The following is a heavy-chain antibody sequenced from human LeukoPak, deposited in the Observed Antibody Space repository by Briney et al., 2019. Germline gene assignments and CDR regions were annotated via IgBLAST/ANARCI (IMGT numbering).Heavy chain of an antibody. D-gene: IGHD3-10*01. CDR2: ISGSGGST. Sequence: GGSLRLSCAASGFTFSSYAMSWVRQAPGKGLEWVSAISGSGGSTYYADSVKGRFTISRDNSKNTLYLQMNSLRAEDTAVYYCAKGGGLWFGESPYGMGVWGQGTTVTVSS. V-gene: IGHV3-23*01. CDR1: GFTFSSYA. J-gene: IGHJ6*02. CDR3: AKGGGLWFGESPYGMGV.